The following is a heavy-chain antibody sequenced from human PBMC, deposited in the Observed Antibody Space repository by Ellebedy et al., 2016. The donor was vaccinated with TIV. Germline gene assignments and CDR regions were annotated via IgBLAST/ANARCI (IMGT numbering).Heavy chain of an antibody. Sequence: GGSLRLSXAASGFTFSDYAMSWVRQAPGKGLEWVSSTGSDPHYADSVRGRFTISRDYSKNTLYLQMNSLRAEDTAVYYCASNGDKGYWGQGTLVTVSS. V-gene: IGHV3-23*01. CDR1: GFTFSDYA. CDR3: ASNGDKGY. D-gene: IGHD4-23*01. CDR2: TGSDP. J-gene: IGHJ4*02.